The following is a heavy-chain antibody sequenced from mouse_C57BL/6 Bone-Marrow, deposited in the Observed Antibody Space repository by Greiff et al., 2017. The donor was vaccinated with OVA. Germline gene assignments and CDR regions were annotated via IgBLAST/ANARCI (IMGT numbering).Heavy chain of an antibody. J-gene: IGHJ4*01. CDR2: SSNKANDYTI. CDR1: GFTFSDFY. CDR3: ARDGPGGNYVAMDY. D-gene: IGHD1-1*02. V-gene: IGHV7-1*01. Sequence: EVKVVDSGGGLVQSGRSLRLSCATSGFTFSDFYMEWVRQAPGKGLEGIAASSNKANDYTIEYSASVKGRFIVSRDTSQSILYLQMNALRAEDTAIYYCARDGPGGNYVAMDYWGQGTSVTVSS.